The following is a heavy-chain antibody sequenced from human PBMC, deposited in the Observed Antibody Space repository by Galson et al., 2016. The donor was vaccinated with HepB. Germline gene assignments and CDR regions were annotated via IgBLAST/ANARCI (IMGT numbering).Heavy chain of an antibody. CDR1: GFTFNSYG. CDR3: AKDLALFCSTTSCSPGDY. J-gene: IGHJ4*02. Sequence: SLRLSCATSGFTFNSYGMHWVRQAPGKGLEWVAVISYDGSNKYYADSVKGRFTISRDSSKNTLYLQMNSLRVEDTAVYYCAKDLALFCSTTSCSPGDYWGQG. CDR2: ISYDGSNK. D-gene: IGHD2-2*01. V-gene: IGHV3-30*18.